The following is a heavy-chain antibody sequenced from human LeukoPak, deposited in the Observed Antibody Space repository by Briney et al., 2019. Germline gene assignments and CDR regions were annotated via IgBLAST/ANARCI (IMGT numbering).Heavy chain of an antibody. Sequence: SETLSLTCAVYGGSFSGYYWSWIRQPPGKGLEWIGEINHSGNTNYNPSLKSRVTISVDTSKNQFSLKLSSVTPEDTAVYYCARENGRGVISPYFDYWGQGALVTVSS. J-gene: IGHJ4*02. V-gene: IGHV4-34*01. CDR2: INHSGNT. CDR1: GGSFSGYY. D-gene: IGHD3-10*01. CDR3: ARENGRGVISPYFDY.